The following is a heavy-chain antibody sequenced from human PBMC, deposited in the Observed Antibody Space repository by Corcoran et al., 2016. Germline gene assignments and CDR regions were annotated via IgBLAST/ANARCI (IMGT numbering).Heavy chain of an antibody. V-gene: IGHV1-2*02. CDR1: GYTFTGYY. D-gene: IGHD6-6*01. J-gene: IGHJ2*01. CDR3: AGAGSSIATRPPGYFDV. Sequence: QVPLVQSGAEVKKPGASVKVSCKASGYTFTGYYMSWVRQAPGQGLEWMGWIDPNSGGTNYAQKFQGRVTMTRDTSISTSYMELSRLRSDDTAVYYCAGAGSSIATRPPGYFDVWGRGTLVTVSS. CDR2: IDPNSGGT.